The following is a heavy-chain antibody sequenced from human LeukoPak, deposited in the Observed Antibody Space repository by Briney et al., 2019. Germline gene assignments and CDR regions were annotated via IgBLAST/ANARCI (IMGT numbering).Heavy chain of an antibody. D-gene: IGHD3-22*01. J-gene: IGHJ4*02. CDR3: ARDKENYYDSSGYYGD. CDR2: INPNSGGT. CDR1: GYTFTGYY. Sequence: GASVKVSCKASGYTFTGYYMHWVRQAPGQGLEWMGWINPNSGGTNYAQKFQGRVTMTRDTSISTAYMELSRLRSDDTAVYYCARDKENYYDSSGYYGDWGQGTLVTVSS. V-gene: IGHV1-2*02.